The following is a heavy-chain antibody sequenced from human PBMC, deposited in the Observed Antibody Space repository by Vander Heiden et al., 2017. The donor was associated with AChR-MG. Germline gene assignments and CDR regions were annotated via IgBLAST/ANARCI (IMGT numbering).Heavy chain of an antibody. CDR1: GYSISSGYY. CDR3: ARDKGNYVSMDV. V-gene: IGHV4-38-2*02. D-gene: IGHD4-4*01. CDR2: IYHSGST. J-gene: IGHJ6*04. Sequence: QVQLQESGPGLVKPSETLSLTCAVSGYSISSGYYWGWIRQPPGKGLEWIGSIYHSGSTYYNPSLKSRVTISVDTSKNQFSLKLSSVTAADTAVYYCARDKGNYVSMDVWGKGTTVTVSS.